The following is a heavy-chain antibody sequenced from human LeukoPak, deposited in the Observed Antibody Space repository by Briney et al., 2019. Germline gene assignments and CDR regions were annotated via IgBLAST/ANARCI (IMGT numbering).Heavy chain of an antibody. Sequence: GGSLRLSCAASGFTFSSYAMHWVRQAPGKGLEWVAVISYDGSNKYYADSVKGRFTISRDNSKNTLYLQMNSLRAEDAAVYYCARPTMTTHDAFGIWGQGTMVTVSS. V-gene: IGHV3-30-3*01. CDR1: GFTFSSYA. CDR3: ARPTMTTHDAFGI. D-gene: IGHD4-11*01. J-gene: IGHJ3*02. CDR2: ISYDGSNK.